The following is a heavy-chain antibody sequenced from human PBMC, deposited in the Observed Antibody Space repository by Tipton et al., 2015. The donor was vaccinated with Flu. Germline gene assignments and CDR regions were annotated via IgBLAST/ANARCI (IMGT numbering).Heavy chain of an antibody. CDR2: IYPGDSNT. CDR1: GYSFTSYW. V-gene: IGHV5-51*03. CDR3: VRLADGGNEPGDY. Sequence: VQLVQSGAEVKKPGESLKISCKGSGYSFTSYWIGWVRQMPGNGLEWMRLIYPGDSNTRYSPSFQGQVTISADKSISTAYMQWSSLKASDTAMYYCVRLADGGNEPGDYWGQGTLVTVSS. J-gene: IGHJ4*02. D-gene: IGHD4-23*01.